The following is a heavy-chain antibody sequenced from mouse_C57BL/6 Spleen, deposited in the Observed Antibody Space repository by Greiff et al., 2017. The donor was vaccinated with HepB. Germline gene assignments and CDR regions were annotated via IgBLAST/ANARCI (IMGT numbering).Heavy chain of an antibody. J-gene: IGHJ4*01. Sequence: DVMLVESGGGLVKPGGSLKLSCAASGFTFSDYGMHWVRQAPEKGLEWVAYISSGSSTIYYADTVKGRFTISRDNAKNTLFLQRTSLRSEDTAMYYCAYGYDVTYAMDYWGQGTSVTVSS. CDR2: ISSGSSTI. CDR3: AYGYDVTYAMDY. V-gene: IGHV5-17*01. CDR1: GFTFSDYG. D-gene: IGHD2-2*01.